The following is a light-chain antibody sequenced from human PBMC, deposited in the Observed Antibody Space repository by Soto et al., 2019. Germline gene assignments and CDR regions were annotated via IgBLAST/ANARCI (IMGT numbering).Light chain of an antibody. CDR2: GAS. CDR1: QNGFSFY. J-gene: IGKJ1*01. Sequence: EIVLTQSPGTLSLSPGERVTLSCRASQNGFSFYLAWFQKKPGQPPRLLIYGASSRATGISDRFSGSGSGTDFTLTISRLEPEDFAVYYCHQYGNSPWTLGQGTRVEI. V-gene: IGKV3-20*01. CDR3: HQYGNSPWT.